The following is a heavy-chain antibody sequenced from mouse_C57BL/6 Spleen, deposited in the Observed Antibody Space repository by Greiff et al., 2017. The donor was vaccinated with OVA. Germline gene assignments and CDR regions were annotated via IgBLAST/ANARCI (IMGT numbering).Heavy chain of an antibody. CDR2: IHPNSGST. CDR3: ARDTTVVAPRYFDV. J-gene: IGHJ1*03. D-gene: IGHD1-1*01. Sequence: QVQLQQPGAELVKPGASVKLSCKASGYTFTSYWMHWVKQRPGQGLEWIGIIHPNSGSTNYNEKFKSKATLTVDKSSSTAYMQLSSLTSEDSAVYYCARDTTVVAPRYFDVWGTGTTVTVSS. V-gene: IGHV1-64*01. CDR1: GYTFTSYW.